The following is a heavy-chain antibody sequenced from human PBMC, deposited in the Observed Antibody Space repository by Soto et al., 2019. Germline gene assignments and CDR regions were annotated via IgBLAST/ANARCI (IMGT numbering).Heavy chain of an antibody. CDR1: GGSISSYY. J-gene: IGHJ6*02. Sequence: ASETLSLTCTVSGGSISSYYWSWIRQPPGKGLAWIGYIYYSGSTNYNPYLKSRVTISVDTSKNQFSLKLSSVTAADTAVYYCTRQLRFLEWLYEPYYYYGMDAWGQGTTVTV. CDR2: IYYSGST. V-gene: IGHV4-59*01. CDR3: TRQLRFLEWLYEPYYYYGMDA. D-gene: IGHD3-3*01.